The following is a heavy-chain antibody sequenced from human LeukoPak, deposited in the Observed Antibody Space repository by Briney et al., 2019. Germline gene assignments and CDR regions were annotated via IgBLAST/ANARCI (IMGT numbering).Heavy chain of an antibody. CDR3: ARGALLWFGAKMEYYFDY. V-gene: IGHV4-38-2*02. Sequence: SETLSLTCTVSGYSISSGYYWGWFRQPPGKGLEWIGSIYYSGSTYYNPSLKSRVTISIHTSKNQFSLKLNSVTAADTAVYYCARGALLWFGAKMEYYFDYWGQGTPLTVSS. D-gene: IGHD3-10*01. J-gene: IGHJ4*02. CDR2: IYYSGST. CDR1: GYSISSGYY.